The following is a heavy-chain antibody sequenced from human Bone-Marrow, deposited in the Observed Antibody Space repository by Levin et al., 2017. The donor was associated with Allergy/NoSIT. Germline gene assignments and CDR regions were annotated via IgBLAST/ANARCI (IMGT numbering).Heavy chain of an antibody. D-gene: IGHD2-21*02. CDR1: GDSVSSNSAA. CDR3: ARGRIAYCGGDCYGWFDP. J-gene: IGHJ5*02. V-gene: IGHV6-1*01. CDR2: TYYRSKWYN. Sequence: SQTLSLTCAISGDSVSSNSAAWNWIRQSPSRGLEWLGRTYYRSKWYNDYAVSVKSRITINPDTSKNQFSLQLNSVTPEDTAVYYCARGRIAYCGGDCYGWFDPWGQGTLVTVSS.